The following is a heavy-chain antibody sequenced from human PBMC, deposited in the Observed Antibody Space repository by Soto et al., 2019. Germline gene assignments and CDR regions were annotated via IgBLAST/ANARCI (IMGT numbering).Heavy chain of an antibody. V-gene: IGHV3-7*01. Sequence: VGSLRLSCAASGFTLSSYWMSWVRQAPGKGLEWVANIKQDGSEKYYVDSVKGRFTISRDNAKNSLYLQMNSLRAEDTAVYYCAREGPSGMDVWGQGTTVTVSS. J-gene: IGHJ6*02. CDR3: AREGPSGMDV. CDR1: GFTLSSYW. CDR2: IKQDGSEK.